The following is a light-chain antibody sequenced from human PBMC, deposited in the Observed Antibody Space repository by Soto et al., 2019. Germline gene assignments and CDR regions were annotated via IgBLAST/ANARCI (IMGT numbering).Light chain of an antibody. CDR2: EVS. J-gene: IGLJ1*01. CDR1: SSDVGGYNF. CDR3: YSYRGYYTRV. Sequence: QSVLTQPASVSGSPGQSIIISCTGTSSDVGGYNFVSWYQQHPGRAPKLLIYEVSRRPSGVSNRFSGSKSGDTASLTISGLQAEDEADYYCYSYRGYYTRVFGTGTKVTVL. V-gene: IGLV2-14*01.